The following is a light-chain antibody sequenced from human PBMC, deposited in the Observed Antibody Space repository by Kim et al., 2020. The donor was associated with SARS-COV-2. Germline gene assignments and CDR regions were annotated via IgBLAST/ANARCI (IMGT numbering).Light chain of an antibody. Sequence: PGGTVTLNCRSSTGPVTSSHNPYWFQQKPGQAPRTLLYDATNKHSWTPARFSGSLLGDKAALTRSGAQTEDEAEYFCLLSYSGAWVFGGGTQLTVL. J-gene: IGLJ3*02. CDR2: DAT. V-gene: IGLV7-46*01. CDR1: TGPVTSSHN. CDR3: LLSYSGAWV.